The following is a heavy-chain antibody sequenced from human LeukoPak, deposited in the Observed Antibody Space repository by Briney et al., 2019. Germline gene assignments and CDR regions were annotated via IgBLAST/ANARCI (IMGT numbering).Heavy chain of an antibody. Sequence: GESLKISCKGSGYGSGYSFTSHWIAWVRQMPGKGLEWMGSICPRDSNTIYSPSSQCQVTISVDTSINTAYLQWISLNASDTAMYYCARHPIAAGGASNWFDPWGQGTLVTVSS. V-gene: IGHV5-51*01. CDR2: ICPRDSNT. J-gene: IGHJ5*02. CDR1: GYSFTSHW. D-gene: IGHD6-13*01. CDR3: ARHPIAAGGASNWFDP.